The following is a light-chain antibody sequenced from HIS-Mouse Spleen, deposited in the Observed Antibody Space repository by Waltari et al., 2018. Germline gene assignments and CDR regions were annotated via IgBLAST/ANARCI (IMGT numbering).Light chain of an antibody. Sequence: AIRMTKYPFSFSASNGASVTLTCRASQGISIYLAWYQQKPEKAPKLLIYAASTLQSGVPSRFSGSGSGTDFTLTISCLQSEDFATYYCQQYYSYPPITFGQGTRLEIK. V-gene: IGKV1-8*01. J-gene: IGKJ5*01. CDR1: QGISIY. CDR2: AAS. CDR3: QQYYSYPPIT.